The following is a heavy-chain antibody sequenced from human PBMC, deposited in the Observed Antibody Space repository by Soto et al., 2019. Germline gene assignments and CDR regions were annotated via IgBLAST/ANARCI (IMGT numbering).Heavy chain of an antibody. D-gene: IGHD3-3*01. CDR1: GGSISSSSYY. Sequence: SETLSLTCTVSGGSISSSSYYRGWIRQPPGKGLEWIGSIYYSGSTYYNPSLKSRVTISVDTSKNQFSLKLSSVTAADTAVYYCARTYYDFWSGYYYSFDYWGQGTLVTVSS. CDR3: ARTYYDFWSGYYYSFDY. V-gene: IGHV4-39*01. J-gene: IGHJ4*02. CDR2: IYYSGST.